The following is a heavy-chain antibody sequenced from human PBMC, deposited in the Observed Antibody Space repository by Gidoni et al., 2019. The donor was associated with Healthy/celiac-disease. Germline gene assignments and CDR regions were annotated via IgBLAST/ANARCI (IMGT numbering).Heavy chain of an antibody. CDR1: GGSFSGHY. J-gene: IGHJ5*02. CDR3: ARGGSTYYDLWSGHNWFDP. V-gene: IGHV4-34*01. CDR2: INHSGST. D-gene: IGHD3-3*01. Sequence: QVPLQLWGAGLLTPSEPLSLTCAVSGGSFSGHYWSWIRQPPGKGLEWIGEINHSGSTNYNPSLKSRVTISVDTSKNQFSLKLSSVTAADTAVYYCARGGSTYYDLWSGHNWFDPWGQGTLVTVSS.